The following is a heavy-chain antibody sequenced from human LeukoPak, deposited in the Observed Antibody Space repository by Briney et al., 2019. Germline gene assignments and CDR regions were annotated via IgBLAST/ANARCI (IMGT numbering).Heavy chain of an antibody. CDR2: IYYSGST. D-gene: IGHD3-22*01. CDR3: ARDGYYDSSGPFGDDAFDI. CDR1: GGSISSYY. Sequence: SETLSLTCTVSGGSISSYYWSWIRQPPGKGLEWIGYIYYSGSTNYNPSLKSRVTISVDTSKNQFSLKLSSVTAADTAVYYCARDGYYDSSGPFGDDAFDIWGQGTMVTVSS. J-gene: IGHJ3*02. V-gene: IGHV4-59*01.